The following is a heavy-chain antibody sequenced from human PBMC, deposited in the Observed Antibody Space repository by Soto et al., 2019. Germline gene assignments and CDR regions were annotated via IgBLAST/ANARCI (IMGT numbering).Heavy chain of an antibody. CDR3: ARSGSPTYNPYYYGMDV. J-gene: IGHJ6*02. D-gene: IGHD1-1*01. CDR2: IYFNGVT. CDR1: GGSVSSGTYF. V-gene: IGHV4-61*01. Sequence: PSETLSLTCAVSGGSVSSGTYFWSWIRQPPGKGLEWVGYIYFNGVTNYNPSLKSRVTISADTSKNQFSLNLSSVTAADTAVYFCARSGSPTYNPYYYGMDVWGQGTTVTVSS.